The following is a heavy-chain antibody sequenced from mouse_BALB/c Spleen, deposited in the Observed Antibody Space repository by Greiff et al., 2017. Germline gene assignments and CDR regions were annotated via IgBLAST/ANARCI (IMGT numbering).Heavy chain of an antibody. CDR3: AREWVVATDYAMDY. D-gene: IGHD1-1*01. CDR1: GYTFTDYA. V-gene: IGHV1S137*01. CDR2: ISTYYGDA. Sequence: VQLQQSGAELVRPGVSVKISCKGSGYTFTDYAMHWVKQSHAKSLEWIGVISTYYGDASYNQKFKGKATMTVDKSSSTAYMELARLTSEDSAIYYCAREWVVATDYAMDYWGQGTSVTVSS. J-gene: IGHJ4*01.